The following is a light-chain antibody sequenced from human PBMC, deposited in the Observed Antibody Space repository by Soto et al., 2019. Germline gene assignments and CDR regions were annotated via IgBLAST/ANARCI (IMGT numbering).Light chain of an antibody. V-gene: IGLV4-60*02. CDR3: ENWANNIWV. J-gene: IGLJ3*02. CDR1: SGHVSYI. CDR2: LEGTGKY. Sequence: QSVLTQSSSASASLGSSVKLTCTLSSGHVSYIIAWHQQQPGKAPRYLMKLEGTGKYNKGSGVSDRFSGSSSGADCYLTISDLPFDDEADYYCENWANNIWVFGGGTKLTVL.